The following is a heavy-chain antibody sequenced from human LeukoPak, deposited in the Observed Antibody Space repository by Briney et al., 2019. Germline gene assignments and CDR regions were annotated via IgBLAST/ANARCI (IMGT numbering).Heavy chain of an antibody. CDR2: IYTSGST. D-gene: IGHD3-10*01. V-gene: IGHV4-4*07. CDR3: ARDEPLYYGSGSFYYYGMDV. CDR1: GGSISSYY. J-gene: IGHJ6*02. Sequence: SETLSLTCTVSGGSISSYYWSWIRQPAGKGLEWIGRIYTSGSTNYNSSLESRVTMSVDTSKNQFSLKLSSVTAADTAVYYCARDEPLYYGSGSFYYYGMDVWGQGTTVTVSS.